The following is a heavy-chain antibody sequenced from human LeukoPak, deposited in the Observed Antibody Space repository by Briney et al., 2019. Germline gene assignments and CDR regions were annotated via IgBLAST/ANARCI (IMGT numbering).Heavy chain of an antibody. CDR2: IKGKTDGGTT. J-gene: IGHJ4*02. CDR1: GFTFSNAW. V-gene: IGHV3-15*01. Sequence: GGSLRLSCAASGFTFSNAWMSWVRQAPGKGLEWVGRIKGKTDGGTTDYAAPVKGRFTISRDDSKNALYLQMNSLKTEDTAVYYCTTDEYYFDYWGQGTLVTVSS. CDR3: TTDEYYFDY.